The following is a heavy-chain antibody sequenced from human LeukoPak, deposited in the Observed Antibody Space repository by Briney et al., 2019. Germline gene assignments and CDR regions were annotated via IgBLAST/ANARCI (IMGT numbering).Heavy chain of an antibody. CDR1: GFTFSSYS. D-gene: IGHD3-10*01. CDR3: ATPRGGKLLLDAFDM. V-gene: IGHV3-30*02. J-gene: IGHJ3*02. Sequence: GESLTLSCAASGFTFSSYSMNWVRQAPGKGLEWVAFIRTDGSSEFYVDSVKGRFTISRDSSRTTLYLQMNSLGAEDTSVYYCATPRGGKLLLDAFDMWGQGTMVTVSS. CDR2: IRTDGSSE.